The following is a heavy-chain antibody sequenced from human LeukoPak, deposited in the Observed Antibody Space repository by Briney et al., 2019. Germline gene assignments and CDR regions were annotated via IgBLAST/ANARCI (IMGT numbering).Heavy chain of an antibody. CDR2: IYHSGST. Sequence: SETLSLTCAVSGYSISSGYYWGWIRQPPGKGLEWIGSIYHSGSTYYNPSLKSRVTISVDTSKNQFSLKLGSVTAADTAVYYCARGVGGSYYGVSDYWGQGTLVTVSS. D-gene: IGHD1-26*01. CDR3: ARGVGGSYYGVSDY. CDR1: GYSISSGYY. V-gene: IGHV4-38-2*01. J-gene: IGHJ4*02.